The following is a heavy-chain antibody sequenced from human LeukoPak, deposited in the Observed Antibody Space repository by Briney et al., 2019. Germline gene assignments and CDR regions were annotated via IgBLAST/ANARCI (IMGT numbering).Heavy chain of an antibody. CDR1: GGTFSIYA. CDR3: ARGKDRGYSAYGGFDY. CDR2: IIPIVNTA. D-gene: IGHD5-12*01. J-gene: IGHJ4*02. Sequence: GASVKVSCKASGGTFSIYAISWVRQAPGQGLEWMGGIIPIVNTANYAQKFQGRVTITADKSTSTAYMELLTLRYDDTALYYCARGKDRGYSAYGGFDYWGQGTLVTVSS. V-gene: IGHV1-69*06.